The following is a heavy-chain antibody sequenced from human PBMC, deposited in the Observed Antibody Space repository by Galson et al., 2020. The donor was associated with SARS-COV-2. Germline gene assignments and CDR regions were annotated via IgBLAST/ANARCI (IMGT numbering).Heavy chain of an antibody. J-gene: IGHJ4*02. D-gene: IGHD2-15*01. V-gene: IGHV3-30*18. CDR1: GFTFSSYG. Sequence: GGSLRLSCAASGFTFSSYGMHWVRQAPGKGLEWVAVTSYDGSDKYYADSVKGRFTISRDNSKNTLYLQMNSLRAEDTAVYYCAKDGSGHCSGGSCYYFDYWGQGTLVTVSS. CDR2: TSYDGSDK. CDR3: AKDGSGHCSGGSCYYFDY.